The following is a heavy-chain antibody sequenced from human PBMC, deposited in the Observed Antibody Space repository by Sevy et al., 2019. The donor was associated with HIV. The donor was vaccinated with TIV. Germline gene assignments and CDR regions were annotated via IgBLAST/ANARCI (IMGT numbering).Heavy chain of an antibody. J-gene: IGHJ4*02. Sequence: GGSLRLSCAASGFKFSIYYMPWVRQVPGKGLVWVSRINSDGKITDYADSLKGRFTISRDNAKNTMYLQMNSLRAEDTAVYYCARGTKGVGDYWGQGTLVTVSS. V-gene: IGHV3-74*01. CDR3: ARGTKGVGDY. CDR2: INSDGKIT. D-gene: IGHD1-26*01. CDR1: GFKFSIYY.